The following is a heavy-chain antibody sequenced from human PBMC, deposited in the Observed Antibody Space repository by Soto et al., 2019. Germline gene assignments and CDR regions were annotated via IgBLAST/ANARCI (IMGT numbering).Heavy chain of an antibody. CDR2: IYSSGNT. D-gene: IGHD6-25*01. J-gene: IGHJ4*01. CDR1: GGSISNYY. Sequence: SETLSLTCTVSGGSISNYYLSWIRQPPGKGLEWIGYIYSSGNTNYNPSLKSRLTISVDTSKNQVSLKLTSATAADTAMYYCARNSKPSSGFLDYLGNRPLVTVPQ. V-gene: IGHV4-4*09. CDR3: ARNSKPSSGFLDY.